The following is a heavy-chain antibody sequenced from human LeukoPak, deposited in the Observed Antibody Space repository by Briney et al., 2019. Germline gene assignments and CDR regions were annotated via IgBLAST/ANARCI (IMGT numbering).Heavy chain of an antibody. Sequence: ASVKVSCKASGYTFTSYGISWVRQAPGQGLEWMGWISAYNGNTNYAQKLQGRVTMITDTSTSTAYMELRSLRSDDTAVYYCARAYYDFWSGDNYYYGMDVWGQGTTVTVSS. CDR1: GYTFTSYG. CDR2: ISAYNGNT. V-gene: IGHV1-18*01. CDR3: ARAYYDFWSGDNYYYGMDV. J-gene: IGHJ6*02. D-gene: IGHD3-3*01.